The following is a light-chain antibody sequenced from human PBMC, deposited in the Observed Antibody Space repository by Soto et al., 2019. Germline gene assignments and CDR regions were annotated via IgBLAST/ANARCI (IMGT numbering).Light chain of an antibody. CDR3: LSYTTSSSYV. CDR2: EVS. CDR1: SSNIGKNY. Sequence: QSVLTQPPSVSAAPGQKVTISCSGSSSNIGKNYVSWYQQHSGKAPKLMIYEVSNRPSGVSNRFSGSKSGNTASLTISGLQAEDEADYYCLSYTTSSSYVFGTGTKVTVL. V-gene: IGLV2-14*01. J-gene: IGLJ1*01.